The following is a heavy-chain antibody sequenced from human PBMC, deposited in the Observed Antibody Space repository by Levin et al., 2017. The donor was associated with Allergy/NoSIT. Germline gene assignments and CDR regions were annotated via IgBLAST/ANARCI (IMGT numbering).Heavy chain of an antibody. J-gene: IGHJ4*02. Sequence: LSLTCAASGFTFSTYSLNWVRQAPGKGLEWVSSISGSSTYIYYAGSVQGRFTISRDNARHSLYLQMSSLRAEDTAIYYCARSRGYSGSYSPTSPDYWGQGTLVTVSS. D-gene: IGHD1-26*01. CDR2: ISGSSTYI. CDR1: GFTFSTYS. V-gene: IGHV3-21*01. CDR3: ARSRGYSGSYSPTSPDY.